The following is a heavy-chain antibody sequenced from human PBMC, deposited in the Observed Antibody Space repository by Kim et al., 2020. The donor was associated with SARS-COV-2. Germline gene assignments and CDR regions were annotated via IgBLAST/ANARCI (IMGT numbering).Heavy chain of an antibody. J-gene: IGHJ3*02. D-gene: IGHD3-3*01. V-gene: IGHV3-7*01. CDR3: ARDPEWGAFDI. CDR2: INHDGTEI. CDR1: GFNFGTSS. Sequence: GGSLRLSCAASGFNFGTSSMTWVRQAPGKGLEWVSAINHDGTEIFSLDSVKGRFTISRDNAKNSLFLQMTSLRADDTAVYFCARDPEWGAFDIWGQGTVV.